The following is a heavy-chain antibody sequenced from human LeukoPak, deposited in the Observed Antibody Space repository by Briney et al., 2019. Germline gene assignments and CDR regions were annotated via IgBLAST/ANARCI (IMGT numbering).Heavy chain of an antibody. D-gene: IGHD4-17*01. J-gene: IGHJ5*02. CDR1: GFTLSRYG. Sequence: GGSLRLSCAASGFTLSRYGMHWVRQAPGKGLEWVAVIWYDGSKKYYADSVKGRFTISRDDSKNTLYLQVSSLRVEDTAVYYCARANGDYDKGNWFDPWGQGTLVTVSS. CDR2: IWYDGSKK. CDR3: ARANGDYDKGNWFDP. V-gene: IGHV3-33*01.